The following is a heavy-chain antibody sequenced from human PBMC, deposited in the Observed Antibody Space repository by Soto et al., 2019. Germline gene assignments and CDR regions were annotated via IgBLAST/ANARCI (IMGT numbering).Heavy chain of an antibody. CDR3: ARTGGTYYFDP. Sequence: QVQLVQSGAEVKKPGSSVNVSCKASGTTFTSYGIHWVRQAPGQGLEWMGGFVPMFSSSNYAQKFQGRLTIVADESTNTAYMELSSLRADASAIYYCARTGGTYYFDPWGQGTLVTVSS. J-gene: IGHJ4*02. CDR1: GTTFTSYG. CDR2: FVPMFSSS. D-gene: IGHD1-1*01. V-gene: IGHV1-69*01.